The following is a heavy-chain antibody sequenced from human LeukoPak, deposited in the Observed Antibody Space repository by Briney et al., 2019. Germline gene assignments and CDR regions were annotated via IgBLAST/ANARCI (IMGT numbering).Heavy chain of an antibody. Sequence: GGSLRLSCTASGFTFGDYAMGWVRQAPGKGLGWVRFIRSKAYARTTEYAASVKGRFTISRDDSKSIAYLKMNSLKTEDTAVYYCTKDHGSGRGYFDYWGQGTLVTVSS. CDR1: GFTFGDYA. CDR3: TKDHGSGRGYFDY. CDR2: IRSKAYARTT. V-gene: IGHV3-49*04. D-gene: IGHD3-10*01. J-gene: IGHJ4*02.